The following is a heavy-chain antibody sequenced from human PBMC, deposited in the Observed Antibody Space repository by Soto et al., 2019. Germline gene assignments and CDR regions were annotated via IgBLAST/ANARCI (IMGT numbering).Heavy chain of an antibody. CDR3: VKDGSSGWPYFDDMDV. CDR1: GFTFNMYW. D-gene: IGHD6-19*01. CDR2: ILYDGGKK. V-gene: IGHV3-30*18. J-gene: IGHJ6*02. Sequence: PGGSLRLSCTASGFTFNMYWMHWVRQAPGKGLEWVAVILYDGGKKYYADSVKGRFTISRDNSKNTLYLQMSSLRAEDTALYYCVKDGSSGWPYFDDMDVWGQGTTVTVSS.